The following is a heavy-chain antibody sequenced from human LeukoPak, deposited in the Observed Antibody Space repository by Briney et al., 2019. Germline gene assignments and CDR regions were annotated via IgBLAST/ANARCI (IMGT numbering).Heavy chain of an antibody. V-gene: IGHV3-23*01. CDR1: GFTFSSFV. CDR2: ISGSTSTT. J-gene: IGHJ6*02. Sequence: GGSLRLSCAASGFTFSSFVLSWVRQAPGKGLEWVSGISGSTSTTYYADSVKGRFSISRDNSKNTVYLQVHSLRAEDTAVYFCARGQLYGMDVWGQGTTVIVSS. D-gene: IGHD1-1*01. CDR3: ARGQLYGMDV.